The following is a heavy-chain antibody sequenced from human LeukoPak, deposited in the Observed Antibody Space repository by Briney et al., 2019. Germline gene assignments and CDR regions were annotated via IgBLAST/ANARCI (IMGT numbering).Heavy chain of an antibody. J-gene: IGHJ4*02. CDR1: GGSFSDYY. CDR3: ARGTPMATNYYFDY. Sequence: SETPSLTCAVYGGSFSDYYWSWIRQPPGKGLEWIGEINHSGSTNYNPSLKSRVTISVDTSKNQFSLKLSSVTAADTAVYYCARGTPMATNYYFDYWGQGTLVTVSS. V-gene: IGHV4-34*01. CDR2: INHSGST. D-gene: IGHD5-18*01.